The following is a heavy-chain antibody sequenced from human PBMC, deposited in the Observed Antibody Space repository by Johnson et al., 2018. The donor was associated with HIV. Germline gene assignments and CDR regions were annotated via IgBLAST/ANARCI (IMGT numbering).Heavy chain of an antibody. Sequence: QVQLVESGGGVVQPGRSLRLSCAASGFTFSSYGMHWVRQAPGKGLEWVAVIWYDGSNKYYAASVKGRFTISRDQAKNTLYLQMNSLRAEDTAVYYCARDPYFYDSSAYWVAYVFDIWGQGTMVTVSS. CDR2: IWYDGSNK. D-gene: IGHD3-22*01. CDR1: GFTFSSYG. V-gene: IGHV3-33*01. CDR3: ARDPYFYDSSAYWVAYVFDI. J-gene: IGHJ3*02.